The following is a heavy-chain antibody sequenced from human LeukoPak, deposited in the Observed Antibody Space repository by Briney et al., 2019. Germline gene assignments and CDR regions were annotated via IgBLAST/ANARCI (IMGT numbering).Heavy chain of an antibody. D-gene: IGHD5-12*01. CDR3: ARDFGYSGSDGGAFDI. CDR1: GYSFTNYA. V-gene: IGHV1-46*01. Sequence: ASVKVSCKASGYSFTNYAINWVRQAPGQGLEWMGIINPSGGSTSYAQKFQGRVTMTRDTSTSTVYMELSSLRSEDTAVYYCARDFGYSGSDGGAFDIWGQGTMVTVSS. J-gene: IGHJ3*02. CDR2: INPSGGST.